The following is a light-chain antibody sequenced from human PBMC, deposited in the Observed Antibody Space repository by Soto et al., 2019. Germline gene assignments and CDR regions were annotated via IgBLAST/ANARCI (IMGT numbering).Light chain of an antibody. J-gene: IGKJ5*01. CDR2: GPS. Sequence: EVVMTQSPATLSASPGERVTLSCRASQNIVSNLAWYQQRPGQAPRLLMYGPSTRATETPARFRGSGSATDFTLTISRLQSEDFEVYFCKQRSKWPPSRTFGQGTRLAI. V-gene: IGKV3-15*01. CDR1: QNIVSN. CDR3: KQRSKWPPSRT.